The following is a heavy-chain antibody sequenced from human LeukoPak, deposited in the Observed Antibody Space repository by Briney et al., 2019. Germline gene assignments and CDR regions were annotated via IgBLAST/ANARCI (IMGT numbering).Heavy chain of an antibody. J-gene: IGHJ6*03. CDR1: GYTFTSYD. Sequence: GASVKVSCKASGYTFTSYDINWVRQATGQGLKWMGWMNPNSGDTGYTQKFQGRVTMTRNTSISTVYMELSSLRSEDTAVYYCAREGGSSSWYWGPYYYYYMDVWGKGTTVTVSS. CDR2: MNPNSGDT. V-gene: IGHV1-8*01. CDR3: AREGGSSSWYWGPYYYYYMDV. D-gene: IGHD6-13*01.